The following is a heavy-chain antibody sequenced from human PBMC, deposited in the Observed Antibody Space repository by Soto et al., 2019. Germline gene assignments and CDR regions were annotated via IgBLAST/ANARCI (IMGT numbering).Heavy chain of an antibody. D-gene: IGHD3-9*01. CDR1: GSSISSSSFY. CDR2: IYYNGDT. CDR3: ARHWPNSHPLTGYYVYYFDY. Sequence: SETLSLTCTVSGSSISSSSFYSGWIRQPPGKRLEWIGNIYYNGDTYYNPSLKSRVTISINTSKNQFSLKLTSLTAADTAVYYCARHWPNSHPLTGYYVYYFDYWGQGSLVTVSS. J-gene: IGHJ4*02. V-gene: IGHV4-39*01.